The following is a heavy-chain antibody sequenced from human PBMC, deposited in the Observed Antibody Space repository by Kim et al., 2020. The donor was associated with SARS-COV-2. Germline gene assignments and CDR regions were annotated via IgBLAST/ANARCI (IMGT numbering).Heavy chain of an antibody. CDR2: ISSTGGST. CDR3: ARDAAAGTHLYHYGMDV. J-gene: IGHJ6*01. D-gene: IGHD6-13*01. CDR1: GFTFSNNA. Sequence: GGSLRLSCVASGFTFSNNAMNWVRQAPGKGLEWVSYISSTGGSTFYADSVKGRFTISRDNAKQSLYLQMNSLRDEDTAVYYCARDAAAGTHLYHYGMDV. V-gene: IGHV3-48*02.